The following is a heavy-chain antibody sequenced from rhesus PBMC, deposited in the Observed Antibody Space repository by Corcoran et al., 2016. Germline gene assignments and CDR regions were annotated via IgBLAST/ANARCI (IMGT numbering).Heavy chain of an antibody. CDR3: ARYYNFWSGYYVYNSLDV. V-gene: IGHV4-173*01. Sequence: QLQLQESGPGLEKPSETLSLTCAVSGGSISRNYCSWIRQPPGKGRGGRGRIPGSGGSTDYNPSLKSRVTISTDTSKNQFSLKLSSVTAADTAVYYCARYYNFWSGYYVYNSLDVWGRGVLVTVSS. J-gene: IGHJ5-2*02. CDR2: IPGSGGST. D-gene: IGHD3-3*01. CDR1: GGSISRNY.